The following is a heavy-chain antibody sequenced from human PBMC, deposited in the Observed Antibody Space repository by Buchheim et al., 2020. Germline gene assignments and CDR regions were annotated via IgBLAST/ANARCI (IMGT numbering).Heavy chain of an antibody. CDR1: GDIVSSNRAS. J-gene: IGHJ4*02. V-gene: IGHV6-1*01. D-gene: IGHD1-7*01. CDR2: TYYWSKWYS. CDR3: ARVGPGNTGFDY. Sequence: QVQLQQSGPVLVKPSQTLSLICDISGDIVSSNRASWNWIRQSPSRGLEWLGRTYYWSKWYSDYAMSVNSRITIQQDTSKNQFSLQLNSVTPEDTAVYYCARVGPGNTGFDYWGQGTL.